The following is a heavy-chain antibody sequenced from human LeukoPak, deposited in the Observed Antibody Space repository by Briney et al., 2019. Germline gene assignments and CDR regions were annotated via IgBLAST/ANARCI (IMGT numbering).Heavy chain of an antibody. CDR2: ISAYNGNT. V-gene: IGHV1-18*01. Sequence: GASVKVSCKASGYTFTSYGISWVRQAPGQGLEWMGWISAYNGNTNYAQRLQGRVTMTTDASTSTAYMELRSLRSDDTAVYYGARDGVAAAGTPSMDYYYYMDVWGKGTTVTVSS. CDR1: GYTFTSYG. D-gene: IGHD6-13*01. CDR3: ARDGVAAAGTPSMDYYYYMDV. J-gene: IGHJ6*03.